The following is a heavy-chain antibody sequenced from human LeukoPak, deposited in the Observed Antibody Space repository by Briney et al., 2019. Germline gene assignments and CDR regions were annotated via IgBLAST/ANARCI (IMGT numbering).Heavy chain of an antibody. J-gene: IGHJ2*01. V-gene: IGHV4-34*01. D-gene: IGHD1-1*01. CDR3: ARLSLMNPQLSYWYFDV. CDR2: VTRTGDI. CDR1: GGSFSGFY. Sequence: SSETLSLTCAVYGGSFSGFYWSWIRQPPGKGLEWNGEVTRTGDINYNPSLKSRVTLSLDASQNQFSLTVNSVTAADTVVYFCARLSLMNPQLSYWYFDVWGRGTLVTVSS.